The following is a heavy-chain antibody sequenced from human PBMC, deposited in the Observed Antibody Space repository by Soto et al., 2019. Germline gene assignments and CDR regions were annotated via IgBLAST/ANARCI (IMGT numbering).Heavy chain of an antibody. CDR2: YDYANGEP. V-gene: IGHV1-24*01. Sequence: ASVKVSCKVSGYKVTELNIHWVRQAPGKGLEWMGGYDYANGEPTYPQRFQGRVTMTDDASTNTAHMELRDLKSEDTAVYFCVTDRGELLGTDAFDDWGQGTLVTVSS. D-gene: IGHD3-10*01. J-gene: IGHJ3*01. CDR3: VTDRGELLGTDAFDD. CDR1: GYKVTELN.